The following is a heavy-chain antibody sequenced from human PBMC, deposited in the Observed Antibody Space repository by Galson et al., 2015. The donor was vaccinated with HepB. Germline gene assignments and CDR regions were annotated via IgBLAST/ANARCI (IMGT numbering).Heavy chain of an antibody. CDR3: ARDIAVAGPGGYWYFDL. D-gene: IGHD6-19*01. Sequence: SLRLSCAASGFTFSDYYMSWIRQAPGKGLEWVSCISSSSSYTNYADSVKGRFTISRDNAKNSLYLQMNSLRAEDTAVYYCARDIAVAGPGGYWYFDLWGRGTLVTVSS. CDR1: GFTFSDYY. V-gene: IGHV3-11*06. CDR2: ISSSSSYT. J-gene: IGHJ2*01.